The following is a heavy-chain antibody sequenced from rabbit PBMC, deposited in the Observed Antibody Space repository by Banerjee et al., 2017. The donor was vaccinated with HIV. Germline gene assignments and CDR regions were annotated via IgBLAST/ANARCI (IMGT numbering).Heavy chain of an antibody. CDR1: GFSFSSSYY. Sequence: QSLEESGGDLVKPGASLTLTCTASGFSFSSSYYMCWVRQAPGKGLEWIACIYGGSSGSTYYASWAKGRFTISKTSSTTVDLKMTSLTAADTATYFCARRGALYFDHGWVFDPWGPGTLVTVS. V-gene: IGHV1S40*01. CDR3: ARRGALYFDHGWVFDP. D-gene: IGHD7-1*01. CDR2: IYGGSSGST. J-gene: IGHJ2*01.